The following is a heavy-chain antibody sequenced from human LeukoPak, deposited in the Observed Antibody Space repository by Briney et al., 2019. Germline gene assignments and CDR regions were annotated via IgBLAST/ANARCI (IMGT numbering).Heavy chain of an antibody. Sequence: PSETLSLTCTVSGGSISSYYWSWIRQPPGKGLEWSGYIYYSGSTNYNPSLKSRVTISVDTSKKQFSLKLSSVTAADTAVYYCAGGEYSSSWTSMDVWGQGTTVTVSS. V-gene: IGHV4-59*08. D-gene: IGHD6-13*01. J-gene: IGHJ6*02. CDR2: IYYSGST. CDR3: AGGEYSSSWTSMDV. CDR1: GGSISSYY.